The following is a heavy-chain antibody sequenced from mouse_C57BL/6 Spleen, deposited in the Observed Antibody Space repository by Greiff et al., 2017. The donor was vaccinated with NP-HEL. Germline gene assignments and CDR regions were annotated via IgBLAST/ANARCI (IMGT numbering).Heavy chain of an antibody. CDR3: ARIPSYYDYDKWYFDV. J-gene: IGHJ1*03. CDR2: IWTGGGT. CDR1: GFSLTSYA. V-gene: IGHV2-9-1*01. Sequence: VQLVESGPGLVAPSQSLSITCTVSGFSLTSYAISWVRQPPGKGLEWLGVIWTGGGTNYNSALKSRLSISKDNSKSQVFLKMNSLQTDDTARYYCARIPSYYDYDKWYFDVWGTGTTVTVSS. D-gene: IGHD2-4*01.